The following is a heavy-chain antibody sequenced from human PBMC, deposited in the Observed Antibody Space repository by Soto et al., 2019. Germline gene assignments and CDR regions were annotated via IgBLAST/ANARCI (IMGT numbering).Heavy chain of an antibody. Sequence: EVQLEESGGGLVQPGGSLRLSCAASGFTLSRYDIHWVRQATGEGLAWVSGIGSGGDTHYADSVKGRFIISREDGKNSLYLQMNNLRVGDTAVYYCTRKTPPTGMEVWGQGATVTVSS. D-gene: IGHD3-9*01. CDR1: GFTLSRYD. V-gene: IGHV3-13*01. CDR3: TRKTPPTGMEV. CDR2: IGSGGDT. J-gene: IGHJ6*02.